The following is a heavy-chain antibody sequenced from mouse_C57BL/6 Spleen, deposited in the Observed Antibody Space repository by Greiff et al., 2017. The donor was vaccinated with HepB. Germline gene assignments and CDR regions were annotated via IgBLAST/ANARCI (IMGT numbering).Heavy chain of an antibody. J-gene: IGHJ2*01. CDR1: GYTFTDYY. CDR2: INPNNGGT. V-gene: IGHV1-26*01. Sequence: EVKLQQSGPELVKPGASVKISCKASGYTFTDYYMNWVKQSHGKSLEWIGDINPNNGGTSYNQKFKGKATLTVDKSSSTAYMELRSLTSEDSAVYYCARGGNYYGSSYFDYWGQGTTLTVSS. CDR3: ARGGNYYGSSYFDY. D-gene: IGHD1-1*01.